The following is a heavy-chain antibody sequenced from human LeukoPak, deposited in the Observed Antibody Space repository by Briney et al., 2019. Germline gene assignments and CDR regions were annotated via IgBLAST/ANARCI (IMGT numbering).Heavy chain of an antibody. CDR1: GGSISSYY. CDR2: IYTSGST. Sequence: SETLSLTCTVSGGSISSYYWSWIRQPDGKGLEWIGRIYTSGSTNYNPSLKSRVTMSVDTSKNQFSLKLSSVTAADTAVYYCARDGYCSGGSCYSGYAFDIWGQGTMVTVSS. J-gene: IGHJ3*02. D-gene: IGHD2-15*01. V-gene: IGHV4-4*07. CDR3: ARDGYCSGGSCYSGYAFDI.